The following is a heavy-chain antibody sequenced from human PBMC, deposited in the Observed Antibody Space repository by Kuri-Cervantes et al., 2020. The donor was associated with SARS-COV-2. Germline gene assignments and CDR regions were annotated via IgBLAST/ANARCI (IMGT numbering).Heavy chain of an antibody. Sequence: ASVKVSCKASGYTFTIYDINWVRQATGQGLEWMGWMSPNSGNTGYAQKFQGRVTITRNTTTSTAYMELSSLRSEDTAVYYCARAGYYCSSTSCPSFPDYWGQGTLVTVSS. D-gene: IGHD2-2*01. J-gene: IGHJ4*02. CDR1: GYTFTIYD. CDR3: ARAGYYCSSTSCPSFPDY. V-gene: IGHV1-8*03. CDR2: MSPNSGNT.